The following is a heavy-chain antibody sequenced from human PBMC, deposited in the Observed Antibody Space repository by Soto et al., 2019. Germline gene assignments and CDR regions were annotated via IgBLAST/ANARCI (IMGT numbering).Heavy chain of an antibody. CDR1: GYTFTGYY. V-gene: IGHV1-2*04. Sequence: ASVKVSCKASGYTFTGYYMHWVRQAPGQGLEWMGWINPNSGGTNYAQKFQGWVTMTRDTSISTAYMELSRLRSDDTAVYYCARELVPAARNYYYYYGMDVCGQGTTVTVSS. CDR3: ARELVPAARNYYYYYGMDV. D-gene: IGHD2-2*01. J-gene: IGHJ6*02. CDR2: INPNSGGT.